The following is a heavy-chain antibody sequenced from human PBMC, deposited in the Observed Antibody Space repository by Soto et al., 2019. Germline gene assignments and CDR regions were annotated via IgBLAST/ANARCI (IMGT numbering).Heavy chain of an antibody. Sequence: ASVKVSCKASGYTFTSYYMHWVRQAPGQGLEWMGIINPSGGSTSYAQKFQGRVTMTRDTSTSTVYMELSSLRSEDTAVYYCARSNRSIKYSSGWYDLSDAFDIWGQGTMVTVSS. CDR2: INPSGGST. V-gene: IGHV1-46*01. CDR1: GYTFTSYY. D-gene: IGHD6-19*01. CDR3: ARSNRSIKYSSGWYDLSDAFDI. J-gene: IGHJ3*02.